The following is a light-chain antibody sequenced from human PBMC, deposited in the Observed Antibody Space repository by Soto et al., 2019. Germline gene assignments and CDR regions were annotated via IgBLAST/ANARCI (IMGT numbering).Light chain of an antibody. CDR3: QQYGSSPHT. J-gene: IGKJ2*01. Sequence: DIVLTQSPGTLSLSPGERATLSCRASQSVSSSYLAWYQQKPGQAPRLLIYGASSRATGIPDRFSGSGSGTDVTLTISRLETEDFAVYYCQQYGSSPHTFGQGTKLEIK. V-gene: IGKV3-20*01. CDR1: QSVSSSY. CDR2: GAS.